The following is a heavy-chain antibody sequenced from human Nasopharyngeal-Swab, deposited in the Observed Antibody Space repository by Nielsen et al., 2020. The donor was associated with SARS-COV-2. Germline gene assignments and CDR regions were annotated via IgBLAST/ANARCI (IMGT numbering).Heavy chain of an antibody. D-gene: IGHD2-2*01. Sequence: GESLKISCAASGFTFSSYAMSWVRQAPGKGLEWVLAISGSGGSTYYADSVKGRFTISRDNSKNTLYLQMNSLRAEDTAAYYCAKAVPAAIVVEPDYYYMDVWGKGTTVTVSS. CDR1: GFTFSSYA. V-gene: IGHV3-23*01. J-gene: IGHJ6*03. CDR2: ISGSGGST. CDR3: AKAVPAAIVVEPDYYYMDV.